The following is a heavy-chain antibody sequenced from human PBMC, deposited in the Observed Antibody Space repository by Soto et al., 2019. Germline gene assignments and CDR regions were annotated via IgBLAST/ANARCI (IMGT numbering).Heavy chain of an antibody. J-gene: IGHJ4*02. D-gene: IGHD3-3*01. CDR1: GFTFSSYG. Sequence: QVQLVESGGGVVQPGRSLRLSCAASGFTFSSYGMHWVRQAPGKGLEWVAVISYDGSNKYYADSVKGRFTISRDNSKNTLYLQMNSLRAEDTAAYYCAKAAEWLYYFDYWGQGTLVTVSS. V-gene: IGHV3-30*18. CDR3: AKAAEWLYYFDY. CDR2: ISYDGSNK.